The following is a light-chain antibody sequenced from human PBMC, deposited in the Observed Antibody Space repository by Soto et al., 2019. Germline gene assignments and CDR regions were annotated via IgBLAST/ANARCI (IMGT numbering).Light chain of an antibody. J-gene: IGKJ1*01. CDR2: AAS. CDR1: QSVSSSY. V-gene: IGKV3-20*01. Sequence: EIVLTQSPGTLSLSPGERATLSCRASQSVSSSYSAWYQQKPGQAPRLLIYAASSRATGIPDRFSGSGSGTDFTLTISRLEPEDFAVYYCQRYGSSPPTFGQGTKVDIK. CDR3: QRYGSSPPT.